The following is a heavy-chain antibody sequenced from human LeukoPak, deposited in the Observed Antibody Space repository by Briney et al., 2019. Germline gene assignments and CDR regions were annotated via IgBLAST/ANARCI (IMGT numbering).Heavy chain of an antibody. V-gene: IGHV4-59*01. Sequence: SETLSLTCTVSGGSISSYYWSWIRQPPGKGLEWIGYIYYSGSTNYNPSLKSRVTISVDTSKNQFSLKLSSVTAADTAVYYCARDLTWFGESHYPSSAFDIWGQGTMVTVSS. CDR1: GGSISSYY. J-gene: IGHJ3*02. CDR2: IYYSGST. D-gene: IGHD3-10*01. CDR3: ARDLTWFGESHYPSSAFDI.